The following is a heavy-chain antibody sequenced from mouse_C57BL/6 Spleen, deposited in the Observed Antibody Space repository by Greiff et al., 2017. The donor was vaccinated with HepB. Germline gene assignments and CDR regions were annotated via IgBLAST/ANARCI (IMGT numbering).Heavy chain of an antibody. V-gene: IGHV14-2*01. J-gene: IGHJ1*03. D-gene: IGHD1-1*01. CDR1: GFNIKDYY. CDR2: IDPEDGET. Sequence: EVQLQQSGAELVKPGASVKLSCTASGFNIKDYYMHWVKQRTEQGLEWIGRIDPEDGETKYAQKFQGKATITADTSSNTAYLQLSSLTSEDTAVYYCARRFITTVGYFDVWGTGTTVTVSS. CDR3: ARRFITTVGYFDV.